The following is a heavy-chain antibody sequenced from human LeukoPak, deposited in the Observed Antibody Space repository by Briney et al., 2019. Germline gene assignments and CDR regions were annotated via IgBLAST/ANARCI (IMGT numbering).Heavy chain of an antibody. CDR3: ARDGYSGYDCPDY. J-gene: IGHJ4*03. V-gene: IGHV3-7*01. D-gene: IGHD5-12*01. CDR2: IKQDGSEK. CDR1: GFTFSSYW. Sequence: GGSLRLSCAASGFTFSSYWMSWVRQAPGKGLEWVANIKQDGSEKYYVDSVKGRFTISRDNAKNSLYLQMNSLRAEDTAVYYCARDGYSGYDCPDYWGQGTTVTVSS.